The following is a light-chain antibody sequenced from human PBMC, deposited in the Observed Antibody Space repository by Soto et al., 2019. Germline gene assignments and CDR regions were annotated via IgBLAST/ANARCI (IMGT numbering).Light chain of an antibody. CDR2: DVS. CDR3: SSYTSSSTLV. Sequence: QSVLTQPASMSGSPGQSIAISCTGTSCDVGGYNYVSWYQQHPGKAPKLMIYDVSNRPSGVSNRFSGSKSGNTASLTISGLKPEDEADYYCSSYTSSSTLVFGGGTQLTVL. V-gene: IGLV2-14*01. CDR1: SCDVGGYNY. J-gene: IGLJ2*01.